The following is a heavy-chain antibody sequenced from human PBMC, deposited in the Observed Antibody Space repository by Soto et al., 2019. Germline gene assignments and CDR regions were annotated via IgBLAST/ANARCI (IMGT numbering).Heavy chain of an antibody. D-gene: IGHD3-22*01. CDR1: GYTFAGND. J-gene: IGHJ4*01. Sequence: ASVMATCKAPGYTFAGNDLHWVRQAPGQGLEWMGIINPSGGSTSYAQKFQGRVTMTRDTSTSTVYMELSSLRSEDTAVYYCARDLDSNYYDSSGPSGYWG. V-gene: IGHV1-46*01. CDR2: INPSGGST. CDR3: ARDLDSNYYDSSGPSGY.